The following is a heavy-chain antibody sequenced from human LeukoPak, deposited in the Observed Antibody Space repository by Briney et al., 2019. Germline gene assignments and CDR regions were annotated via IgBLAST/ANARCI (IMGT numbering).Heavy chain of an antibody. CDR3: ARDLAVAGYFDY. D-gene: IGHD6-19*01. CDR1: GFTFSSYS. Sequence: GGSLRLSCAASGFTFSSYSMNWVRQAPGKGLEWVSSISSSSSYIYYADSVKGRFTISRDNAKNSLYLQMNSLRAEDTAVYYCARDLAVAGYFDYWGQGTLVTVSS. V-gene: IGHV3-21*01. CDR2: ISSSSSYI. J-gene: IGHJ4*02.